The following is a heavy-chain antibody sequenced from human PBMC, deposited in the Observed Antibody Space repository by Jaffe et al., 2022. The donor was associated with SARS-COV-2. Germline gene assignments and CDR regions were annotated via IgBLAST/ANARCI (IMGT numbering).Heavy chain of an antibody. Sequence: QVQLVQSGAEVKKPGASVKVSCKASGYTFTSYGISWVRQAPGQGLEWMGWISAYNGNTNYAQKLQGRVTMTTDTSTSTAYMELRSLRSDDTAVYYCARDGSYSSSWYSGYYYYYMDVWGKGTTVTVSS. D-gene: IGHD6-13*01. CDR2: ISAYNGNT. CDR3: ARDGSYSSSWYSGYYYYYMDV. V-gene: IGHV1-18*01. CDR1: GYTFTSYG. J-gene: IGHJ6*03.